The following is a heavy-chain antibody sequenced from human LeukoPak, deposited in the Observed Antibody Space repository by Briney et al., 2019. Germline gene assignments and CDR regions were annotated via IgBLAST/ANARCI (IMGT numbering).Heavy chain of an antibody. V-gene: IGHV3-23*01. Sequence: GGSLRLSCAAFGFTFSSYGMSWVRQAPGKGLEWVSAISGSGGSTYYADSVKGRFTISRDNSKNTLYLQMNSLRAEDTAVYYCAKDRGGDFDYWGQGTLVTVSS. CDR3: AKDRGGDFDY. D-gene: IGHD3-10*01. J-gene: IGHJ4*02. CDR2: ISGSGGST. CDR1: GFTFSSYG.